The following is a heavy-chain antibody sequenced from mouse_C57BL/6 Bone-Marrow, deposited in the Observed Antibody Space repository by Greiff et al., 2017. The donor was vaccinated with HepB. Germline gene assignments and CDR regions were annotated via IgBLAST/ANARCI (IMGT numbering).Heavy chain of an antibody. CDR2: INPYNGGT. CDR3: AREEGKSGDYAMDY. Sequence: VQLQQSGPVLVKPGASVKMSCKASGYTFTDYYMNWVKQSHGKSLEWIGVINPYNGGTSYNQKFKGKATLTVDKSSSTAYMELNSLTSEDAAVYYCAREEGKSGDYAMDYWGQGTSATVSS. V-gene: IGHV1-19*01. CDR1: GYTFTDYY. J-gene: IGHJ4*01.